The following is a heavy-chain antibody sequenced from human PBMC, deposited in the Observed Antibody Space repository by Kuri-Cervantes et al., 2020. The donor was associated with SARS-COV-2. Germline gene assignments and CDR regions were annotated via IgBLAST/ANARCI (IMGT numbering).Heavy chain of an antibody. V-gene: IGHV3-15*01. CDR3: TSGYSSSWPYYYYYYMDV. CDR1: GFTFSNAW. Sequence: GESLKISCAASGFTFSNAWMSWVRQAPGKGLEWVGRIKSKTDGGTTDYAAPVKGRFTISRDDSKSIAYPQMNSLKTEDTAVYYCTSGYSSSWPYYYYYYMDVWGKGTTVTVSS. J-gene: IGHJ6*03. CDR2: IKSKTDGGTT. D-gene: IGHD6-13*01.